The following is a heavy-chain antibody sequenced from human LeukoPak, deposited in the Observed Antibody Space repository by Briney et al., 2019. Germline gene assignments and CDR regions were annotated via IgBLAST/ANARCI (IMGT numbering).Heavy chain of an antibody. CDR3: ARPGDMYPAGHFQH. CDR1: GYSFTSYW. J-gene: IGHJ1*01. V-gene: IGHV5-51*01. Sequence: GESLKISCATSGYSFTSYWIAWVRQMPGQGLEWMGIVYPSDSDTRYSPSFQGQVTISVDKSSRTVYLQWSSLQASDTAIYYCARPGDMYPAGHFQHWGQGTLVTVSS. CDR2: VYPSDSDT. D-gene: IGHD7-27*01.